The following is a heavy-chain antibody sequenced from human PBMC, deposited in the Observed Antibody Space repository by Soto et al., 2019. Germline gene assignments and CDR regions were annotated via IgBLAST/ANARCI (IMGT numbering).Heavy chain of an antibody. V-gene: IGHV4-59*01. CDR1: GGSISTYY. J-gene: IGHJ4*02. Sequence: SETLSLTCTVSGGSISTYYWSWIRQPLGKGLEWIGYVYYSGSTSYNPSLRSRVTISVDTSKNQFSLKLSSVTTADTAVYYCARGNLAVAGVFDSWGLGALVTVSS. CDR3: ARGNLAVAGVFDS. CDR2: VYYSGST. D-gene: IGHD6-19*01.